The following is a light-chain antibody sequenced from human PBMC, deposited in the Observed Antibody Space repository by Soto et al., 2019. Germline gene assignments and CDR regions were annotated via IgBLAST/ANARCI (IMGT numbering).Light chain of an antibody. V-gene: IGLV2-23*01. Sequence: QSVLTQPASVSGSPGQSITISCTGTSSDVGSYNLVSWYLHHPGKTPKLIIYEGSRRPSGVSNRFSGSKSGNTASLTISGLLAEDEADYYCCSYATSSAYVFGSGTKVTVL. CDR3: CSYATSSAYV. CDR2: EGS. J-gene: IGLJ1*01. CDR1: SSDVGSYNL.